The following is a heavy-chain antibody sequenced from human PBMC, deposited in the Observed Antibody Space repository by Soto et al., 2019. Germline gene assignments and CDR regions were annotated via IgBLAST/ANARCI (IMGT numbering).Heavy chain of an antibody. V-gene: IGHV1-8*01. D-gene: IGHD2-2*01. CDR3: ARGRYCSSTSCYASVDAFDI. J-gene: IGHJ3*02. Sequence: EASVKVSCKASGYTFTSYDINWVRQATGQGLEWMGWMNPNSGNTGYAQKFQGRVTMTRNTSISTAYMELSSLRSEDTAVYYCARGRYCSSTSCYASVDAFDIWGQGTMVTVSS. CDR1: GYTFTSYD. CDR2: MNPNSGNT.